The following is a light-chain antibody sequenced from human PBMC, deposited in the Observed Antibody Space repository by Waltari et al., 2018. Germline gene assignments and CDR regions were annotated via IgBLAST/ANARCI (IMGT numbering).Light chain of an antibody. V-gene: IGKV1-6*01. CDR1: QGIRKD. Sequence: AIQVTQSPSSLSASVGDRVTITCRASQGIRKDLVWYQQKPGKAPRLLIYAASNLESGVPSRFSGSGSGTDFTLSISSLQPEDFATYYCLQDFAYPRTFGQGTKVEIK. CDR3: LQDFAYPRT. J-gene: IGKJ1*01. CDR2: AAS.